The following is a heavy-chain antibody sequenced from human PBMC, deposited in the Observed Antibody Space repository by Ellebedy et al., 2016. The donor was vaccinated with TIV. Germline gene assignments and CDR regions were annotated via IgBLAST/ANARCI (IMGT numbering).Heavy chain of an antibody. CDR2: ISSSSSTI. CDR3: ARGDQDTAMVPIDY. Sequence: GGSLRLSXAASGFTFSSYSMNWVRQAPGKGLEWVSYISSSSSTIYYADSVKGRFTISRDNAKNSLYLQMNSLRAEDTAVYYCARGDQDTAMVPIDYWGQGTLVTVSS. CDR1: GFTFSSYS. J-gene: IGHJ4*02. D-gene: IGHD5-18*01. V-gene: IGHV3-48*04.